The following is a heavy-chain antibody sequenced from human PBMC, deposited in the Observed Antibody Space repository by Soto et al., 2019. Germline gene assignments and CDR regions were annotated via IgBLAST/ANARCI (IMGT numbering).Heavy chain of an antibody. D-gene: IGHD1-26*01. CDR2: ISWDGDST. J-gene: IGHJ4*02. V-gene: IGHV3-43*01. CDR1: GFTFDDYS. Sequence: GGSLRLSCAASGFTFDDYSIHWVRQAPWKGLEWVSLISWDGDSTYYADSVEGRFTISRDNSKNLLYLQMNSLRTEDTALYYCAKAFIVGASVGIDYCGQGALVTICS. CDR3: AKAFIVGASVGIDY.